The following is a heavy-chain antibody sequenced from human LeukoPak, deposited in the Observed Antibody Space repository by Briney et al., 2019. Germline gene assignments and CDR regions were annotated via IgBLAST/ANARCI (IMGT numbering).Heavy chain of an antibody. CDR2: INGDESST. CDR3: ARDIVVVPAAIRGRGDAFDI. Sequence: PGGSLRLSCAASGFTFSTYWMHWVRQAPGKGLVWVSRINGDESSTNYADFVKGRFTISRDNAKNSLYLQMNSLRAEDTAVYYCARDIVVVPAAIRGRGDAFDIWGQGTMVTVSS. CDR1: GFTFSTYW. J-gene: IGHJ3*02. D-gene: IGHD2-2*02. V-gene: IGHV3-74*01.